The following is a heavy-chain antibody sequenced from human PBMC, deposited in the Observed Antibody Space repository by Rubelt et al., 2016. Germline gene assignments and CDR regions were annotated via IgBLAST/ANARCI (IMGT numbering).Heavy chain of an antibody. CDR1: GYSFTNYW. CDR2: IYPGDSDT. Sequence: GESLKISCTGSGYSFTNYWIGWVRQMPGKGLEWIGIIYPGDSDTRYSPSFRGQVTISADKSISTAYLQWSSLKASDTAMYYCARRGGNYQSAVDFWGQGTLVTVSS. D-gene: IGHD1-26*01. J-gene: IGHJ4*02. CDR3: ARRGGNYQSAVDF. V-gene: IGHV5-51*03.